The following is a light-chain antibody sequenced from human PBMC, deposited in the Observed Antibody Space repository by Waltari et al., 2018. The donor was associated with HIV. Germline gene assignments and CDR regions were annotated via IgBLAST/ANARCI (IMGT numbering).Light chain of an antibody. CDR3: QQYYSHPRT. V-gene: IGKV4-1*01. CDR1: QTVLYTTRNVNY. CDR2: WAS. Sequence: DTVFTQSPDSLTVSPGERATINCKASQTVLYTTRNVNYLAWYQQKPGHPPKLLISWASGRRSGVPDRFSGGGSGTDFTLTISSLQAEDVAVYYCQQYYSHPRTFGQGTKLEI. J-gene: IGKJ2*01.